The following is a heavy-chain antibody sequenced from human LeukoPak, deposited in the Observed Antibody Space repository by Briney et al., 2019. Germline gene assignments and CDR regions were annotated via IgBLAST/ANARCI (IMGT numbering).Heavy chain of an antibody. CDR1: GFTFSSYA. V-gene: IGHV3-30*04. D-gene: IGHD4-17*01. Sequence: RRSLRLSCAASGFTFSSYAMHWVRHAPGQGLERVAAISYDGSNKYYAESVKSPFTISRDNSKNTLYLQMNSLRAEDTAVYYCARVLYGDYDERDGQPPIGYWGQGTLVTVSS. CDR3: ARVLYGDYDERDGQPPIGY. J-gene: IGHJ4*02. CDR2: ISYDGSNK.